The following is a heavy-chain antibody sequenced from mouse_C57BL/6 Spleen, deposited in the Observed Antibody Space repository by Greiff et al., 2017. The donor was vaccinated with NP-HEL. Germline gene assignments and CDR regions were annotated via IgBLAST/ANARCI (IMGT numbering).Heavy chain of an antibody. CDR2: IYPRSGNT. Sequence: VKLMESGAELARPGASVKLSCKASGYTFTSYGISWVKQRTGQGLEWIGEIYPRSGNTYYNEKFKGKATLTADKSSSTAYMELRSLTSEDSAVYFCAREGDYDVFADWGQGTLVTVSA. CDR1: GYTFTSYG. J-gene: IGHJ3*01. V-gene: IGHV1-81*01. CDR3: AREGDYDVFAD. D-gene: IGHD2-4*01.